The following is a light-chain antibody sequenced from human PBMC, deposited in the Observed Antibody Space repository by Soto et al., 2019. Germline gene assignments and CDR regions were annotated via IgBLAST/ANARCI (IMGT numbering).Light chain of an antibody. Sequence: QSALTQPASVSGSTGQSITISCTGASSDVGSYNFVSWYQQHPGKAPKVMIYEGSKRPSGVSNRFSGSKSGNTASLTISGLQAEDESDYYCCSYAGSSTWVFGTGTKLTV. J-gene: IGLJ1*01. V-gene: IGLV2-23*01. CDR1: SSDVGSYNF. CDR3: CSYAGSSTWV. CDR2: EGS.